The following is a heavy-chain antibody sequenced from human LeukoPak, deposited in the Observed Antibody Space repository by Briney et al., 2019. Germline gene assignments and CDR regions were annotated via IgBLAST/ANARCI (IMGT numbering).Heavy chain of an antibody. Sequence: PSETLSLTCTVSGGSVSSTTYYWSWIRQPPGKGLEWIASINYSGSTYYNPSLKSRVTISVDTSENQFSLKLSSVTAADTAVYYCARYVAYGSGKYYFDYWGREPWSPSPQ. D-gene: IGHD3-10*01. J-gene: IGHJ4*02. CDR3: ARYVAYGSGKYYFDY. CDR1: GGSVSSTTYY. V-gene: IGHV4-39*01. CDR2: INYSGST.